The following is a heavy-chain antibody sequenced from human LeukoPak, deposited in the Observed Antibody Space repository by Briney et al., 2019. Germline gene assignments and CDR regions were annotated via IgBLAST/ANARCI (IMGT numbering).Heavy chain of an antibody. CDR2: ISAYNGNT. CDR1: GYTLTSYG. CDR3: ARYYEGWGYCSGGSCYRAYYGMDV. J-gene: IGHJ6*02. Sequence: PGASVKVSCKASGYTLTSYGISWVRQAPGQGLEWMGWISAYNGNTNYAQKLQGRVTMTTDTSTSTAYMELRSLRSDDTAVYYCARYYEGWGYCSGGSCYRAYYGMDVWGQGTTVTVSS. D-gene: IGHD2-15*01. V-gene: IGHV1-18*01.